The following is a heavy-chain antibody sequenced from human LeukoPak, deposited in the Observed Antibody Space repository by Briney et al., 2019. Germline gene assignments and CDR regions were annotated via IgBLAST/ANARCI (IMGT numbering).Heavy chain of an antibody. J-gene: IGHJ4*02. Sequence: GGSLRLSCAASGFTFSSYAMHWVRQAPGKGLEWVAVISYDGSNKYYADSVKGRFTISRDNSKNTLYLQMNSLRAEDTAVYYCARGSGGWFGPGFDYWGQGTLVTVSS. V-gene: IGHV3-30-3*01. D-gene: IGHD3-10*01. CDR3: ARGSGGWFGPGFDY. CDR1: GFTFSSYA. CDR2: ISYDGSNK.